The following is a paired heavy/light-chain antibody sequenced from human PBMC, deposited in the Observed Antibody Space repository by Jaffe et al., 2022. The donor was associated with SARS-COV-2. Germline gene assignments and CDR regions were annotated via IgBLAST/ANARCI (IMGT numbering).Light chain of an antibody. CDR3: SSYTSGTTLV. J-gene: IGLJ2*01. V-gene: IGLV2-14*01. Sequence: QSALTQPASVSGSPGQSITISCTGTSSDVGRYSYVSWYQQYPGKAPKLMIYDVSNRPSGVSNRFSGSKSGNTASLTISGLQAEDEADYYCSSYTSGTTLVFGGGTKLTVL. CDR2: DVS. CDR1: SSDVGRYSY.
Heavy chain of an antibody. J-gene: IGHJ3*02. V-gene: IGHV3-23*01. Sequence: EAQLLESGGGLVQPGGSLRLSCAASGFTLTTYAMSWVRQAPGKGLEWVSGISGSGAGTYYAGSVRGRFTISRDDSKNTLYLQMNSLRADDTAVYYCAKDRSTLRALEMWGQGTMVTVSS. CDR3: AKDRSTLRALEM. CDR1: GFTLTTYA. CDR2: ISGSGAGT.